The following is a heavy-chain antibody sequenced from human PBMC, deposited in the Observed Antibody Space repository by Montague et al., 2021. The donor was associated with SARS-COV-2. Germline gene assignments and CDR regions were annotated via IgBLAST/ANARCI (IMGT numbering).Heavy chain of an antibody. J-gene: IGHJ4*02. V-gene: IGHV4-4*02. CDR2: ISYGGIA. CDR3: AGKVITVPADY. Sequence: SETLSLTCAVSGVSITSTNWWSLVRQPPGKGLEWIGEISYGGIATYNPSLKSRATISMDRSRNLFSLKLSSVTAADTAIYYCAGKVITVPADYWGQGTLVTVS. D-gene: IGHD1-14*01. CDR1: GVSITSTNW.